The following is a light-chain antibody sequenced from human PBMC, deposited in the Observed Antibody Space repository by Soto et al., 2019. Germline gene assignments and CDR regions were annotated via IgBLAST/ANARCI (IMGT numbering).Light chain of an antibody. CDR2: EVT. Sequence: QSALTQPASVSGSPGQSIPVSCTGTSSDIGGHNYVSWSQQHPGKVPKLIIYEVTNRPSGVSNRFSGSKSGNTASLTVSGLQAEDEADYYCSSYTTTSTMVFGGGTKLTVL. J-gene: IGLJ2*01. CDR3: SSYTTTSTMV. CDR1: SSDIGGHNY. V-gene: IGLV2-14*01.